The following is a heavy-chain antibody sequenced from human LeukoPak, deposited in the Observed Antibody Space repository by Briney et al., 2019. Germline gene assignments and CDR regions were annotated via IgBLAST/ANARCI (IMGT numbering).Heavy chain of an antibody. CDR1: GFTFSSYA. CDR3: AKDHTVRGVSDY. V-gene: IGHV3-23*01. J-gene: IGHJ4*02. D-gene: IGHD3-10*01. CDR2: ISGSGGST. Sequence: PGRSLRLSCAASGFTFSSYAMSWVRQAPGKGLEWVSAISGSGGSTYYADSVKGRFTISRDNSKNTLYLQMNSLRAEDTAVYYCAKDHTVRGVSDYWGQGTLVTVSS.